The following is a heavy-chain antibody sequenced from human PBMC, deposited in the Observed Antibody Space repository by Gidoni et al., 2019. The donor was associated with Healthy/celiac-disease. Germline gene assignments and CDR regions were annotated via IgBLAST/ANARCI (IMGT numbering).Heavy chain of an antibody. CDR1: GGSISTGGYY. CDR2: IYYSGST. CDR3: ARGGPYGDKGGYFDY. V-gene: IGHV4-31*03. D-gene: IGHD4-17*01. Sequence: QVQLQESGPGLVKPSHTLSLTCPVSGGSISTGGYYWSWIRQHPGKGLEWIGYIYYSGSTYYNPSRKSRVTISVDTSKNQFSLKLSSVTAADTAVYYCARGGPYGDKGGYFDYWGQGTLVTVSS. J-gene: IGHJ4*02.